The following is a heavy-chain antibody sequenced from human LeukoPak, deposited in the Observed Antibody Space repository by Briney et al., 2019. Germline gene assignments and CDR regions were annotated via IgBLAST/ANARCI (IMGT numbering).Heavy chain of an antibody. CDR2: IGSSGSTI. CDR3: ARDSHCGGDCYPNYYYYMDV. Sequence: GGSLRLSCAASGFTFSSYEMNWVRQAPGKGLEWVSYIGSSGSTIYYADSAKGRFTISRDNAKNSLYLQMNSLRAEDTAVYYCARDSHCGGDCYPNYYYYMDVWGKGTTVTISS. D-gene: IGHD2-21*02. V-gene: IGHV3-48*03. J-gene: IGHJ6*03. CDR1: GFTFSSYE.